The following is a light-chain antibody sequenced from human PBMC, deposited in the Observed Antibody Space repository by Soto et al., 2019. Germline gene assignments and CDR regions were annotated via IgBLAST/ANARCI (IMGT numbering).Light chain of an antibody. CDR3: QQYRDYSWT. V-gene: IGKV1-5*03. CDR2: TAS. J-gene: IGKJ1*01. Sequence: IQMTQSPSTVSASVGDRVAITCRASQSIGIWLAWYQQKPGKAPRFLIYTASTLLGGVPSRFSGSGSVTEFTLTISSLQPDDFATYYCQQYRDYSWTFGQGTKVEIK. CDR1: QSIGIW.